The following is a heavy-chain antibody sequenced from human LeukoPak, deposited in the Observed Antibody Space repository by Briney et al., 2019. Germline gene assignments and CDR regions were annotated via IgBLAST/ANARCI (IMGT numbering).Heavy chain of an antibody. V-gene: IGHV3-21*01. CDR3: ARDRGYSDSSGYYSDAFDI. CDR2: ISSSSTYI. J-gene: IGHJ3*02. Sequence: GGSLRLSCAASGFTFSGYNMNWVRQAPEKGLEWVSFISSSSTYIDYADSVKGRFSISRDNAKNSLYLQMNSLRAEDTAVYYCARDRGYSDSSGYYSDAFDIWGQGTMVTVSS. D-gene: IGHD3-22*01. CDR1: GFTFSGYN.